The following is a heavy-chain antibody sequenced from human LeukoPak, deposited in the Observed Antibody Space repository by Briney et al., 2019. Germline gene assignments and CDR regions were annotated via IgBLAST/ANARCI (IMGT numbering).Heavy chain of an antibody. CDR3: AGQYYDFWSGQNWFDP. CDR2: IYYSGST. CDR1: GGSISSSSYY. V-gene: IGHV4-39*01. J-gene: IGHJ5*02. D-gene: IGHD3-3*01. Sequence: PSETLSLTCTVSGGSISSSSYYWGWIRQPPGKGLEWIGRIYYSGSTYYNPSLKSRVTISVDTSKNQFSLKLSSVTAADTAVYYCAGQYYDFWSGQNWFDPWGQGTLVTVSS.